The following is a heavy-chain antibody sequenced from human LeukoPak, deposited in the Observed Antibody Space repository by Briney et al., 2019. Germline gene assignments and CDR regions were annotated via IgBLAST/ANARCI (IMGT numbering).Heavy chain of an antibody. Sequence: GGSLRLSCAASGLAFSAYKMHWVRQAPRKGLVWVSRISTDGYTTDYADFVQGRFTASRDNTKNMWSLEMNSLRAEDTAVYYCVVGGSPGYWGQGTLVTVSS. CDR2: ISTDGYTT. D-gene: IGHD2-15*01. V-gene: IGHV3-74*01. J-gene: IGHJ4*02. CDR1: GLAFSAYK. CDR3: VVGGSPGY.